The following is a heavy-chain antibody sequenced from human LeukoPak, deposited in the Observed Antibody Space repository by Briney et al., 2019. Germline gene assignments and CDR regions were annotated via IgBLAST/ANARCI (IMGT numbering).Heavy chain of an antibody. CDR2: IYYSGST. D-gene: IGHD1-26*01. V-gene: IGHV4-59*01. CDR1: VGSISSYH. Sequence: MPSETLSLTCTVSVGSISSYHWSWIRQPPGKGLEWIGYIYYSGSTNYNPSLKSRVTISVDTSKNQFSLKLSSVTAADTAVYYCARESGSYQYYFDYWGQGTLVTVSS. J-gene: IGHJ4*02. CDR3: ARESGSYQYYFDY.